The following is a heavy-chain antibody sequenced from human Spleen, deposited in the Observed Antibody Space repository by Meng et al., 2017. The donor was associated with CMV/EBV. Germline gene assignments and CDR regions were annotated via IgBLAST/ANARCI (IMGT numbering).Heavy chain of an antibody. CDR2: ICYSGST. CDR3: ARDRRLVGATTFDS. CDR1: GGSFSGYY. D-gene: IGHD1-26*01. J-gene: IGHJ4*02. Sequence: SETLSLTCAVYGGSFSGYYWSWIRQPPGKGLEWIGSICYSGSTYYNPSLKSRVTISVDTSKNQFSLKLSSVTAADTAVYYCARDRRLVGATTFDSWGQGTLVTVSS. V-gene: IGHV4-34*01.